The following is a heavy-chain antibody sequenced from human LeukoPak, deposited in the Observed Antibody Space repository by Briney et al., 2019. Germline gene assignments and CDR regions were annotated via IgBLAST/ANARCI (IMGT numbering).Heavy chain of an antibody. D-gene: IGHD5-18*01. V-gene: IGHV1-8*01. CDR1: GYTFTSYD. CDR2: MNPNSGNT. CDR3: ARCAWRYSYGPHYFDY. Sequence: ASVKVSCKASGYTFTSYDINWVRQATGQGLEWMGWMNPNSGNTGYAQKLQGRVTMTTDTSTSTAYMELRSLRSDDTAVYYCARCAWRYSYGPHYFDYWGQGTLVTVSS. J-gene: IGHJ4*02.